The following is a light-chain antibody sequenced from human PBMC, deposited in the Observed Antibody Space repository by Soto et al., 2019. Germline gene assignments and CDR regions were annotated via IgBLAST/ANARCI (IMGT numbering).Light chain of an antibody. CDR2: AVN. J-gene: IGLJ2*01. CDR3: SSYGGSNNFVL. V-gene: IGLV2-8*01. Sequence: QSVLTQPPSASGSPGQSVTISCTGTSSDVGAYNYVSWYQQEPGKAPKLMIYAVNKRPSGVPDRFSGSKSGNTASLTVSGLRAADEADYFCSSYGGSNNFVLFGGGTKLTVL. CDR1: SSDVGAYNY.